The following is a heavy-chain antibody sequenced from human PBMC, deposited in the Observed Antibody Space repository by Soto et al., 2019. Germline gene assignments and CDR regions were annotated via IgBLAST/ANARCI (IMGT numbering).Heavy chain of an antibody. Sequence: QVQLQESGPGLVKPSQTLSLTCTVSGGSISSGGYYWSWIRQHPGKGLEWIGYIYYSGSTYYNPSLKIRFTISVDTSKNQFSLKLSSVTAADTAVYYCARGPTWEFREPSFDYWGQGTLVTVSS. CDR2: IYYSGST. CDR3: ARGPTWEFREPSFDY. J-gene: IGHJ4*02. D-gene: IGHD3-10*01. V-gene: IGHV4-31*03. CDR1: GGSISSGGYY.